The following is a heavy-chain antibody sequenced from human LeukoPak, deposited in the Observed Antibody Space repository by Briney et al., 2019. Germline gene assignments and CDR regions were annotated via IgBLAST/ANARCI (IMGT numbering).Heavy chain of an antibody. Sequence: SETLSLICAVYGGSFSGYYWSWIRQPPGKGLEWIGEINHSGSTNYNPSLKSRVTISVDTSKNQFSLKLSSVTAADTAVYYCARVNFWSGYYYYGMDVWGQGTTVTVSS. V-gene: IGHV4-34*01. J-gene: IGHJ6*02. CDR2: INHSGST. CDR1: GGSFSGYY. CDR3: ARVNFWSGYYYYGMDV. D-gene: IGHD3-3*01.